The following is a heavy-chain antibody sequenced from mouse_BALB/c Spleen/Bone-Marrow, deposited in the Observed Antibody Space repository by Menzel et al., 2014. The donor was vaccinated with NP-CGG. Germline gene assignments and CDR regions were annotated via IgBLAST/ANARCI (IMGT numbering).Heavy chain of an antibody. Sequence: QVQLQQSGAELMKPGASVKISCKATGYTFSSYWIEWVKQRPGHGLEWIGEILPGRGSTNYNEKFKGKATFTSDTSSNTAYTQLSSLTSEDSAVYYCARWDTTAMDYWGQGTSVTVSP. CDR3: ARWDTTAMDY. D-gene: IGHD1-1*01. J-gene: IGHJ4*01. CDR1: GYTFSSYW. CDR2: ILPGRGST. V-gene: IGHV1-9*01.